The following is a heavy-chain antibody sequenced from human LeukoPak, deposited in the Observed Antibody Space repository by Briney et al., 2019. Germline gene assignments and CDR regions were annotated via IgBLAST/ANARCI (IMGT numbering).Heavy chain of an antibody. Sequence: GGSLRLSCAASGFTFSSYGMHWVRQAPGKGLEWVAFIRYDGSNKYYADSVKGRFTMSRDNGNNSVYLQINSPTAEDAAVYFCARDKEKFGSVDVFEIWGQGTTVTVSS. CDR3: ARDKEKFGSVDVFEI. D-gene: IGHD3-10*01. CDR1: GFTFSSYG. CDR2: IRYDGSNK. J-gene: IGHJ3*02. V-gene: IGHV3-30*02.